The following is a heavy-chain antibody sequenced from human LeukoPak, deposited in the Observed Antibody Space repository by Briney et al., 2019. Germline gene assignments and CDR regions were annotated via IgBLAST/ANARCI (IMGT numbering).Heavy chain of an antibody. CDR3: ARDLHRITMVRGAPFDY. V-gene: IGHV1-18*01. J-gene: IGHJ4*02. Sequence: ASVKVSCKASGYTFNSYGISWVRQAPGQGLEWMGWISAYNGNTNYAQKLQGRVTMTTDTSTSTAYMELRSLRSDDTAVYYCARDLHRITMVRGAPFDYWGQGTLVTVSS. D-gene: IGHD3-10*01. CDR2: ISAYNGNT. CDR1: GYTFNSYG.